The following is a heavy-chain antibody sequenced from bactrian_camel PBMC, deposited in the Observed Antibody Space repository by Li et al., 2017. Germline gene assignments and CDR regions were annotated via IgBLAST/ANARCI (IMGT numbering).Heavy chain of an antibody. CDR1: DDTIGRYC. V-gene: IGHV3S55*01. J-gene: IGHJ4*01. D-gene: IGHD6*01. CDR2: IESDGST. CDR3: VTVGRDWYFGS. Sequence: HVQLVESGGGSVQVGGSLRLSCVASDDTIGRYCMGWFRQIPDKEREGVAGIESDGSTSYADSVKGRFTISRDNAKNTLYLQLNSLKTEDTALYYCVTVGRDWYFGSWGQGTQVTVS.